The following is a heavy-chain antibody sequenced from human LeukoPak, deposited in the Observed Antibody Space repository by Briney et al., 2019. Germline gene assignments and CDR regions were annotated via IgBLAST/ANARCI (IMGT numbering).Heavy chain of an antibody. CDR3: AKDSGGAMARYYFDY. V-gene: IGHV3-30*18. J-gene: IGHJ4*02. CDR1: GFTFSSDG. Sequence: GRSLRLSCAASGFTFSSDGMHWVRQAPGKGLEWVAVISYDGSNKYYADSVKGRFTISRDNSKNTLYLQMNSLRAEDTAVCYCAKDSGGAMARYYFDYWGQGTLVTVSS. D-gene: IGHD5-18*01. CDR2: ISYDGSNK.